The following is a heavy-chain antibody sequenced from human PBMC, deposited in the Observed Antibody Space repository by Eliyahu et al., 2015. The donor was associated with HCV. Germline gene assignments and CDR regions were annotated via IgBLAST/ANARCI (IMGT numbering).Heavy chain of an antibody. V-gene: IGHV3-23*01. D-gene: IGHD3-22*01. CDR3: AKAHLYYYHSSGYYNPSWGDYHFYGMDV. CDR1: GFTFSSYA. CDR2: ISGSCGSP. Sequence: EVQLLESGGGLVQPGGSLRLSCADSGFTFSSYAMSWVRQAPGKGLEWVSAISGSCGSPFYADSVKGRFTISRDNSKNTLYLQMNSLRAEDTAVFYCAKAHLYYYHSSGYYNPSWGDYHFYGMDVWGQGTTVTVS. J-gene: IGHJ6*02.